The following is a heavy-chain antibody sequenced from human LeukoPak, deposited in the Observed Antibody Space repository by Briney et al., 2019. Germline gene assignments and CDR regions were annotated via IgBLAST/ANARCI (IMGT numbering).Heavy chain of an antibody. V-gene: IGHV3-23*01. CDR3: AKGKIVVVTAAPDY. Sequence: PGGSLRLSCAASGFTFSSYAMSWVRQAPGKGLEWVSAISGSGGSTYYADSVKGRFTISRDNSKNTLYLQMNSLRAEDTAVYYCAKGKIVVVTAAPDYWGQGTLVTVSS. CDR2: ISGSGGST. D-gene: IGHD2-21*02. J-gene: IGHJ4*02. CDR1: GFTFSSYA.